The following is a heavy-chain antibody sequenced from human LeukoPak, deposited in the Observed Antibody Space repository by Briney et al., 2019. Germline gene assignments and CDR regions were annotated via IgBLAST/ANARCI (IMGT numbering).Heavy chain of an antibody. V-gene: IGHV4-34*01. CDR2: INQRGTT. CDR3: ASSRIYSSGWYYYFDN. D-gene: IGHD6-19*01. Sequence: ASETLSLTCAVYGGSFSGYYWTWIRQPPGKGLEWIGEINQRGTTNHNPSLKSRVTISIDTSKNQFSLKLNSVTAADTAVYYCASSRIYSSGWYYYFDNWGQGTLVTVSS. CDR1: GGSFSGYY. J-gene: IGHJ4*02.